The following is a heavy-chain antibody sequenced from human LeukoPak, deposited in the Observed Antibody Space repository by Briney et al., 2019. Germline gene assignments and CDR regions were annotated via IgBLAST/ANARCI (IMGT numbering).Heavy chain of an antibody. Sequence: ASVKVSCKASGYSFTDYYIHWARHAPGQGLEWMGWINPKGGGINYAPEFQGRVTMTRDTSITTAYMELSSLRSDDTAMYYCARDTCDGGDCFNWFDPWGQGTLVTVSS. CDR2: INPKGGGI. D-gene: IGHD2-21*02. CDR3: ARDTCDGGDCFNWFDP. CDR1: GYSFTDYY. J-gene: IGHJ5*02. V-gene: IGHV1-2*02.